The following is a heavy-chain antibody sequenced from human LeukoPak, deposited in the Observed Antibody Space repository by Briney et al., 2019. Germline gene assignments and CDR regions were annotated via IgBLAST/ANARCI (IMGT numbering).Heavy chain of an antibody. CDR2: INHSGST. D-gene: IGHD4-17*01. CDR3: ARGLSDYGDFNFDY. V-gene: IGHV4-34*01. J-gene: IGHJ4*02. Sequence: PSETLSLTCAVYGGSFSGYYWSWIRQPPGKGLEWIGEINHSGSTNYNPSLKSRVTISVDTSKNQFSLKLSSVTAADTAVYYCARGLSDYGDFNFDYWGQGTLVTVSS. CDR1: GGSFSGYY.